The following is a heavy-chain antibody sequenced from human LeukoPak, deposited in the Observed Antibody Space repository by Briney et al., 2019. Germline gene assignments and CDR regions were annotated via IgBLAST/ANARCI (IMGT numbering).Heavy chain of an antibody. D-gene: IGHD3-16*01. CDR3: ARSTFGGANHHFDY. J-gene: IGHJ4*02. V-gene: IGHV4-59*08. CDR1: GGSISSYY. CDR2: IYYSGST. Sequence: PSETLSLTCTVSGGSISSYYWSWIRQPPGKGLEWIGYIYYSGSTNYNPSLKSRVTISVDTSKNQFSLKLSSVTAADTAVYYCARSTFGGANHHFDYWGQGTLVTVSS.